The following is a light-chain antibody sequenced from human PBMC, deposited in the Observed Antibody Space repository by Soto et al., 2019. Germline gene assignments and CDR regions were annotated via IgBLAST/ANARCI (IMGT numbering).Light chain of an antibody. CDR3: SSYTNSATVI. Sequence: QSALTQPASVSGSPGQSITISCTGTSSDVGHYNYVSWYQQRPGKAPKLMIFDVTRRPSGVSNRFSGSKSGNTASLTISWLQTEDEADYYCSSYTNSATVIFGGGTKLTVL. CDR1: SSDVGHYNY. J-gene: IGLJ2*01. V-gene: IGLV2-14*03. CDR2: DVT.